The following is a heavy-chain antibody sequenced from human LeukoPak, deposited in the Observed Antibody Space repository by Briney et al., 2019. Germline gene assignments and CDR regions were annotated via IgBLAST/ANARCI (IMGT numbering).Heavy chain of an antibody. Sequence: GGSLRLSCAASGFTFSSYGMHWVRQAPGKGLERVAFIRYDGSNKYYADSVKGRFTISRDNSKNTLYLQMNSLRAEDTAVYYCAKDNLIAVAAYYFDYWGQGTLVTVSS. CDR2: IRYDGSNK. V-gene: IGHV3-30*02. D-gene: IGHD6-19*01. CDR1: GFTFSSYG. J-gene: IGHJ4*02. CDR3: AKDNLIAVAAYYFDY.